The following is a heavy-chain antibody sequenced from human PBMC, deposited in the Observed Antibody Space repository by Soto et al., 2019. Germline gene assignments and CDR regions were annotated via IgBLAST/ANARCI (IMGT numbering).Heavy chain of an antibody. CDR3: EKSGYYYYFDY. CDR1: GFTFSSYG. V-gene: IGHV3-30*18. J-gene: IGHJ4*02. Sequence: PGGSLRLSFSASGFTFSSYGMHWVRQAPCKGLEWVAVISYDGSNKYYEDSVKGRFTISRDNSKNTLYLQMNSLRADYTDVYYCEKSGYYYYFDYWGPGTLVPVSS. D-gene: IGHD3-22*01. CDR2: ISYDGSNK.